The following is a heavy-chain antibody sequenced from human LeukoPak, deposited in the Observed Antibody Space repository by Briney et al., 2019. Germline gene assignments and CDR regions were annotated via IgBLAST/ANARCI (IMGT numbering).Heavy chain of an antibody. CDR1: GGSISSYY. V-gene: IGHV4-59*01. CDR2: IYYSGST. J-gene: IGHJ4*02. D-gene: IGHD3-10*01. Sequence: PSETLSLTCTVSGGSISSYYWSWIRQPPGKGLEWIGYIYYSGSTNYNPSLKSRVTISVDTSKNQFSLKLSSVTAADTAVYYCARARVGEHFDYWGQGTLVTVSS. CDR3: ARARVGEHFDY.